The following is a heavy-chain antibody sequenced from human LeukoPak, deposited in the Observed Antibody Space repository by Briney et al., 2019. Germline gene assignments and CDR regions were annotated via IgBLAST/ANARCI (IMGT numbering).Heavy chain of an antibody. CDR2: ISASGGST. V-gene: IGHV3-23*01. CDR3: AKDYGSGSPSRFDY. J-gene: IGHJ4*02. CDR1: GFTFSNYG. Sequence: GGSLRLSCAVSGFTFSNYGMSWVRQAPGKGLEWVSAISASGGSTYYAGSVKGRFTISRDNSETTLHLQVNSLRAEDTAVYYCAKDYGSGSPSRFDYWGQGTLVTVSS. D-gene: IGHD3-10*01.